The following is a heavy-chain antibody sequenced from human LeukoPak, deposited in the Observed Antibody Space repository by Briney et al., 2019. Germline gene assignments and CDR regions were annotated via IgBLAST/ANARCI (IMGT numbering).Heavy chain of an antibody. Sequence: SETLSLTCTVSGDSIRNYYWTWIRQPPGKGLEWIGYTSLSGSTSYNPSLKSRVTMSLDTSKSQFSLNLTSVTAADTAVYYCARGGFWFDPWGQGTLVTIPS. CDR3: ARGGFWFDP. CDR1: GDSIRNYY. V-gene: IGHV4-59*01. CDR2: TSLSGST. J-gene: IGHJ5*02.